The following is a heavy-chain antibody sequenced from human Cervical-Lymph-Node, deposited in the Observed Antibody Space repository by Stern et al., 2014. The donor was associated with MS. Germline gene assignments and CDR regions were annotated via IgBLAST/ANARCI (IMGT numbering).Heavy chain of an antibody. D-gene: IGHD3-16*02. CDR3: ARGSDAWKSHRNAYFDY. CDR1: GYTFSSYY. CDR2: LNPSGGYT. Sequence: QVQLVQSGAEVKKPGASVKVSCEASGYTFSSYYMHWVRQAPGQGLEWMGILNPSGGYTSYAQNFQGRVTLSRDTSTSTVFMELSSLRSEDTAVYYCARGSDAWKSHRNAYFDYWGQGTLVTVSS. J-gene: IGHJ4*02. V-gene: IGHV1-46*03.